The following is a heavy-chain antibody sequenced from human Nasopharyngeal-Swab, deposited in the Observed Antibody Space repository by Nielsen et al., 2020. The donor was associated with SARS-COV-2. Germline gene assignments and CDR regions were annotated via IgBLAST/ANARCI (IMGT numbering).Heavy chain of an antibody. CDR1: GFTFSSYG. Sequence: GGSLRLSCEASGFTFSSYGMHWVRQAPGKGLEWVAVIWYDGSNKYYADSVKGRFTISRDNSKNTLYLQMNSLRAEDTAVYYCARDSSGWYYFDYWGQGTLVTVSS. V-gene: IGHV3-33*01. D-gene: IGHD6-19*01. CDR3: ARDSSGWYYFDY. J-gene: IGHJ4*02. CDR2: IWYDGSNK.